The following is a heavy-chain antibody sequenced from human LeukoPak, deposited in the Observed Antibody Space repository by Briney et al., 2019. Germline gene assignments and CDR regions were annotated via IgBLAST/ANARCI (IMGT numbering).Heavy chain of an antibody. CDR2: IYYSGST. Sequence: SETLSLTCTVSGGSISSYYWSWIRQPPGKGLEWIGYIYYSGSTNYNPSLKSRVTISVDTSKNQFSLKLSSVTAADTAVYYCARVYSSSWSSPLFDYWGQGTLVTVSS. V-gene: IGHV4-59*12. CDR1: GGSISSYY. J-gene: IGHJ4*02. CDR3: ARVYSSSWSSPLFDY. D-gene: IGHD6-13*01.